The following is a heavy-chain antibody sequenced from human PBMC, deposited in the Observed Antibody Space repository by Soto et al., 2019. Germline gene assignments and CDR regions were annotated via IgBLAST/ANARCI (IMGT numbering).Heavy chain of an antibody. J-gene: IGHJ4*02. CDR2: IYYSGST. D-gene: IGHD2-15*01. V-gene: IGHV4-39*07. Sequence: SETLSLTCTVSGGSISSSSYYWGWIRQPPGKGLEWIGCIYYSGSTYYNPSLKSRVTISVDTSKNQFSLKLSSVTAADTAVYYCARREQRVAMSSGYWGQGTLVTVSS. CDR1: GGSISSSSYY. CDR3: ARREQRVAMSSGY.